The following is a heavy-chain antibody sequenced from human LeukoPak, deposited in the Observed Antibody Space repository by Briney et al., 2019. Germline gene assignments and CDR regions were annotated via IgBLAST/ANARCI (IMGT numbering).Heavy chain of an antibody. CDR1: GGTFSSYA. Sequence: ASVKVSCKASGGTFSSYAISWVRQAPGQGLEWMGGIIPIFGTANYAQKFQGRVTITADESTSTAYMELSSLRSEDTAVYYCARDGGQWLQLVNWFDPWGQGTLVTVSS. CDR2: IIPIFGTA. V-gene: IGHV1-69*13. D-gene: IGHD5-24*01. CDR3: ARDGGQWLQLVNWFDP. J-gene: IGHJ5*02.